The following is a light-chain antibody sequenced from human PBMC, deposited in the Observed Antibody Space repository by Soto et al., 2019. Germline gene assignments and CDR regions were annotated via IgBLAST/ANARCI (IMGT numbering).Light chain of an antibody. CDR1: QGISNY. CDR2: AAS. CDR3: QKYSSVPL. Sequence: DIQMTQSPSSLSASVGDRVTITCRASQGISNYIAWYQQKPGKAPKLLIYAASTLQSGVPSRFSGSESGTDFTLNINSLQPEDVATYSCQKYSSVPLFGPGTKVDIK. J-gene: IGKJ3*01. V-gene: IGKV1-27*01.